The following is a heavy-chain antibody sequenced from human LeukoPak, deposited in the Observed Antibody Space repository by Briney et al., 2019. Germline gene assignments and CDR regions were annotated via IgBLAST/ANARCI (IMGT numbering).Heavy chain of an antibody. CDR2: IYYSGST. J-gene: IGHJ6*02. Sequence: SETLSLTCTVSGGSISSYYWSWIRQPPGKGLEWIGYIYYSGSTNYNPSLKSRVTISVDTSRNQFSLKLSSVTAADTAVYYCARDNWNYGSSMDVWGQGTTVTVSS. D-gene: IGHD1-7*01. V-gene: IGHV4-59*01. CDR1: GGSISSYY. CDR3: ARDNWNYGSSMDV.